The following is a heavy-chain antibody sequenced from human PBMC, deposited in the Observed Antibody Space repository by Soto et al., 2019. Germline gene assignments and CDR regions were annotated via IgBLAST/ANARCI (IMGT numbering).Heavy chain of an antibody. V-gene: IGHV5-51*01. D-gene: IGHD5-18*01. CDR3: ARPSVDTAMVWAFDI. CDR2: IYPGDSDT. CDR1: GYSFTSYW. Sequence: GESLKISCKGSGYSFTSYWIGWVRQMPGKGLEWMGIIYPGDSDTRYSPSFQGQVTISADKSISTAYLQWSSLKASDTAMYYCARPSVDTAMVWAFDIWGQGTMVTVSS. J-gene: IGHJ3*02.